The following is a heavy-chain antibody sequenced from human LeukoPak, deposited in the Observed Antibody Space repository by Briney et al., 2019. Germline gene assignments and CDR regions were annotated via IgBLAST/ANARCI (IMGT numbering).Heavy chain of an antibody. CDR2: IRSKANSYAT. D-gene: IGHD1-26*01. Sequence: GGSLRLSCAASGFTFSGSAMHWVRQASGKGLEWVGRIRSKANSYATAYAASVKGRFTISRDDSKNTAYLQMNSLRAEDTAVFYCARVRYSGSYPGVFDYWGQGTLVTVSS. J-gene: IGHJ4*02. CDR3: ARVRYSGSYPGVFDY. V-gene: IGHV3-73*01. CDR1: GFTFSGSA.